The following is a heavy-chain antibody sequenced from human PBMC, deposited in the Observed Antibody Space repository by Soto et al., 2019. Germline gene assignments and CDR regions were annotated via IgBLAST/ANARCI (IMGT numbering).Heavy chain of an antibody. D-gene: IGHD3-16*01. CDR2: ISSSSSYI. Sequence: GGSLRLSCAASAFTFSSFSMNWVRQAPGKGLEWVSSISSSSSYIYYADSVKGRFTISRDNAKNSLYLQMNSLRAEDTAVYYCARDFSYAGSSPNFDYWGHGTLVTVSS. CDR1: AFTFSSFS. J-gene: IGHJ4*01. CDR3: ARDFSYAGSSPNFDY. V-gene: IGHV3-21*01.